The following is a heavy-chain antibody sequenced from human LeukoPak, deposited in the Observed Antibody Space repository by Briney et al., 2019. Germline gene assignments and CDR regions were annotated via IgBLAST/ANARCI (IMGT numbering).Heavy chain of an antibody. CDR3: AKGGCRGTCNPLAY. D-gene: IGHD2-15*01. J-gene: IGHJ4*02. CDR1: GLTFSGSG. CDR2: SGDSDGST. Sequence: TGGSLRLSCAPSGLTFSGSGVSWVRQAPGKGLEWISSSGDSDGSTNYADSLKGRFTISRDNSKNTLYLQMNNLRAEDTAVYYCAKGGCRGTCNPLAYWGQGALVTVSP. V-gene: IGHV3-23*01.